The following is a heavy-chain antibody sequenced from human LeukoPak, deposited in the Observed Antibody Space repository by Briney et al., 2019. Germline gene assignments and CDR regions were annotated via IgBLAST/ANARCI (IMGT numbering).Heavy chain of an antibody. CDR1: NYTFTSHD. CDR2: ISPYTGNT. CDR3: AREGGAWVPFDY. V-gene: IGHV1-18*01. D-gene: IGHD1-1*01. J-gene: IGHJ4*02. Sequence: ASVKVSCKASNYTFTSHDISWVRQAPGQGLEWMGWISPYTGNTKYAQKFQGRVTMTTSMSTSIVYMELRSLRSDDTAVYFCAREGGAWVPFDYWGQGTLDTVSS.